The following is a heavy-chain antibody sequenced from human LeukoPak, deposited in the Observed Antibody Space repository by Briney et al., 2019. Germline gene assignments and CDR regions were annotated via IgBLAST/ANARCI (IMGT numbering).Heavy chain of an antibody. V-gene: IGHV3-21*01. J-gene: IGHJ4*02. CDR2: ISSSSSYI. Sequence: GGSLRLSCAASGFTFSSYSMNWVRQAPGKGLEWVSSISSSSSYIYYADSVKGRFTISRDNAKNSLYLQMNSLRAEDTAVYYCARGIAVAGKGAFDYWGQGPWSPSPQ. D-gene: IGHD6-19*01. CDR3: ARGIAVAGKGAFDY. CDR1: GFTFSSYS.